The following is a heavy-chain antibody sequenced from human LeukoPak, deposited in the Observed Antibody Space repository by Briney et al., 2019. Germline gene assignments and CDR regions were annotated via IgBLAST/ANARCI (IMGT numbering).Heavy chain of an antibody. J-gene: IGHJ4*02. Sequence: GGSLRLSCAASGFTFNSYWMSWVRQAPGKGLEWGATIKEDGSVTFYVDSVKGRFSISRDNSKNSLYLQMNSLRAEDTAVYYCARYPRCFDYWGQGSLVTVSS. CDR1: GFTFNSYW. CDR2: IKEDGSVT. CDR3: ARYPRCFDY. D-gene: IGHD4-17*01. V-gene: IGHV3-7*03.